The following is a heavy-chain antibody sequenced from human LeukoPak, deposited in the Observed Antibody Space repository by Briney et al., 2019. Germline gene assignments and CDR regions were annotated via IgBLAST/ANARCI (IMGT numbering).Heavy chain of an antibody. Sequence: PSETLSLTCAVYGGSFSGYYWSWIRQPPGKGLEWIGEINHSGSTNYNPPLKSRVTISVDTSKNQFSLKLSSVTAADTAVYYCAILAHVYYYGMDVWGQGTTVTVSS. V-gene: IGHV4-34*01. CDR1: GGSFSGYY. CDR2: INHSGST. CDR3: AILAHVYYYGMDV. J-gene: IGHJ6*02.